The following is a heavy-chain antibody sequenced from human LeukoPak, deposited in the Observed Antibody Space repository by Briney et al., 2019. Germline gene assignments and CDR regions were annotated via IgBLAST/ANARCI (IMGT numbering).Heavy chain of an antibody. CDR1: GFTFDDYA. CDR3: AKHLGFMYSSGQSDF. V-gene: IGHV3-9*01. CDR2: ISWNSGER. D-gene: IGHD6-19*01. Sequence: GRSLRLSCAASGFTFDDYAMHWVRQAPGKGLEWVSGISWNSGERGYADSVKGRFTISRDNAKNSLYLQMNSLRPEDTALYCCAKHLGFMYSSGQSDFWGQGTLVTVSS. J-gene: IGHJ4*02.